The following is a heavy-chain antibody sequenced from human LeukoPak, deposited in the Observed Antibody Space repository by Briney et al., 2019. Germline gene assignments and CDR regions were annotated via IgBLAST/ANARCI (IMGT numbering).Heavy chain of an antibody. V-gene: IGHV3-11*01. J-gene: IGHJ3*02. Sequence: PGGSLRLSCAASGSTFCDYYMSWIHQAPGKGLKCVSDISSSGSTIYYADSVKGRFTISRDNAKNSLYLQMNSLRAEDTAVYYCARDWSYLPSGAAGENDIWGQGTMVTVSS. CDR2: ISSSGSTI. D-gene: IGHD6-13*01. CDR1: GSTFCDYY. CDR3: ARDWSYLPSGAAGENDI.